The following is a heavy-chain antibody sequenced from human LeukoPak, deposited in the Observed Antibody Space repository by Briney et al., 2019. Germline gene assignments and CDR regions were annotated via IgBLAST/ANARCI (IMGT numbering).Heavy chain of an antibody. CDR1: GGSFSGYY. J-gene: IGHJ4*02. CDR3: ARRDY. CDR2: INHSGST. V-gene: IGHV4-34*01. Sequence: SETLSLTCAVYGGSFSGYYWSWIRQPPGKGLEWIGEINHSGSTNYNPSLKSRVTISVDTSKNQFSLRLSSVTAADTAVYYCARRDYWGQGTLVTVSS.